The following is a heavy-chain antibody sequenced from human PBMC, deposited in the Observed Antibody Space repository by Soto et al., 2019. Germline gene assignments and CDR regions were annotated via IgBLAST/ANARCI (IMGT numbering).Heavy chain of an antibody. Sequence: VQLQESGPGLVKPSETLSLTCTVSGGSISSYYWSWIRQPPGKGLEWIGYIYYSGSTNYNPSLKSRVTISVDRSKNQFSLKLSSVTAADTAVYYCARRYGGNFDYWGQGTLVTVSS. CDR3: ARRYGGNFDY. D-gene: IGHD1-26*01. V-gene: IGHV4-59*01. CDR1: GGSISSYY. CDR2: IYYSGST. J-gene: IGHJ4*02.